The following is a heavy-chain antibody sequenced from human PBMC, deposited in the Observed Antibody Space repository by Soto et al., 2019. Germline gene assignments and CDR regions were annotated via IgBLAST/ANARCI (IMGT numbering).Heavy chain of an antibody. Sequence: SGPTLLNPTQTLTLPGTFSGFSLSTSGVGVAWIRQPPGKAREWLGIIYWNDDRKYSPSLRSRLGITKDTFRNQVVLTMTNVDPLETATYYCARRRGYNWNNPAFDYWGQGALVTVSS. D-gene: IGHD1-20*01. CDR2: IYWNDDR. CDR3: ARRRGYNWNNPAFDY. CDR1: GFSLSTSGVG. J-gene: IGHJ4*02. V-gene: IGHV2-5*01.